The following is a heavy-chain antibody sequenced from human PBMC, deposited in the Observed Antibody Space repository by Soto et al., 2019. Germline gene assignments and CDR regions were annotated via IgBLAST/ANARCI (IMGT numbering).Heavy chain of an antibody. V-gene: IGHV4-59*01. D-gene: IGHD6-13*01. J-gene: IGHJ6*02. Sequence: SETLSLTCTVSGGSISSYYWSWIRQPPGKGLEWIGYIYYSGSTNYNPSLKSRVTISVDTSKNQFSLKLSSVTAADTAVYYCARGGAIAAAGPYYYYGMDVWGQGTTVTVSS. CDR3: ARGGAIAAAGPYYYYGMDV. CDR1: GGSISSYY. CDR2: IYYSGST.